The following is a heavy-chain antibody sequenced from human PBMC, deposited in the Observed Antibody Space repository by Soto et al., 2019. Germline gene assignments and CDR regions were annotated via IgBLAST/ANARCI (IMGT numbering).Heavy chain of an antibody. J-gene: IGHJ4*02. CDR2: ISHSGST. D-gene: IGHD6-19*01. Sequence: QLQLQESGSGLVKPSQTLSLTCAVSGGSTSSGGYSWSWLRQPPGKGLEWIGYISHSGSTYYNPSLKSRVTISVDTSKDQFSLWLSSVTAADTAVYYCARGGLLPDYWGQGTLVTVSS. CDR3: ARGGLLPDY. CDR1: GGSTSSGGYS. V-gene: IGHV4-30-2*01.